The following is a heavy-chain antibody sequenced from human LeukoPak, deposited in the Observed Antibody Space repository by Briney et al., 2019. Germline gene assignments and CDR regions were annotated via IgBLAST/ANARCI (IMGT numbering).Heavy chain of an antibody. CDR3: APNIVVVPATQPAWFDR. V-gene: IGHV4-39*07. Sequence: SETLSLTCTVSGGSISSSSYYWGWIRQPPGKGLEWIGRIDYSGSTYYNPSLKSRVTISVDTSKNQFSLKLSSVTAADTAVYYCAPNIVVVPATQPAWFDRWGQGTLVTVSS. CDR2: IDYSGST. CDR1: GGSISSSSYY. D-gene: IGHD2-2*01. J-gene: IGHJ5*02.